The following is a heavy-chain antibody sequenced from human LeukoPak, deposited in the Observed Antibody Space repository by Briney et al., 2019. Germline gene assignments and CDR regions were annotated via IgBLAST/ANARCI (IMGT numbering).Heavy chain of an antibody. CDR2: INPNSGGT. Sequence: ASVKVSCKASGYTFTGYYMHGVRQAPGQGLEWRGWINPNSGGTNYAQKFQGRVTMTRDPSISTAYLELSRLRSDDTAVYYCARAWYSSGWYYWGQGTLVTVSS. CDR1: GYTFTGYY. J-gene: IGHJ4*02. CDR3: ARAWYSSGWYY. D-gene: IGHD6-19*01. V-gene: IGHV1-2*02.